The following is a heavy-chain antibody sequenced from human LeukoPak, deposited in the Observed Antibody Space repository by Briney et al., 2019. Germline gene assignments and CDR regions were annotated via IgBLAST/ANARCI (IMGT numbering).Heavy chain of an antibody. V-gene: IGHV3-23*01. Sequence: GGSLRLSCAASGFTFSSYAMSWVRQAPGKGLEWVSAISGSGGSTYYADSVKGRFTISRDNSKNTLYLQMNSLRAEDTAVYYCAKPYDSSGYYYGIDYWGQGTLVTVSS. J-gene: IGHJ4*02. CDR2: ISGSGGST. CDR3: AKPYDSSGYYYGIDY. CDR1: GFTFSSYA. D-gene: IGHD3-22*01.